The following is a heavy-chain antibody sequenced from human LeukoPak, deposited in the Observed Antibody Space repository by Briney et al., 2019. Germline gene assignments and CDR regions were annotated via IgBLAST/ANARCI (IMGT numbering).Heavy chain of an antibody. D-gene: IGHD1-26*01. V-gene: IGHV3-23*01. CDR3: AKYSGHYLNDAFDI. J-gene: IGHJ3*02. CDR2: ISDSGSST. CDR1: GFTFSSYW. Sequence: GGSLRLSCAASGFTFSSYWMHWVRQAPGKGLEWVSSISDSGSSTYYADSVKGRFTISGDNSKNTLFLQMNSLRAEDTAIYHCAKYSGHYLNDAFDIWGQGTMVTVSS.